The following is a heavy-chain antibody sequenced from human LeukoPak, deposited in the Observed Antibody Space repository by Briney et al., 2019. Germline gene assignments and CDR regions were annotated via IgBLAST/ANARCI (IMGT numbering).Heavy chain of an antibody. CDR1: GGSISSGSYY. D-gene: IGHD6-13*01. Sequence: PSQTLSLTCTVSGGSISSGSYYWSWIRQPAGKGLEWIGRVYTTGSTNYNPSLKSRVTMSVDTSKNQFSLKLSSVTAADTAVYYCARGSRQLVSNWFDPWGQGTLVTVSS. CDR3: ARGSRQLVSNWFDP. J-gene: IGHJ5*02. V-gene: IGHV4-61*02. CDR2: VYTTGST.